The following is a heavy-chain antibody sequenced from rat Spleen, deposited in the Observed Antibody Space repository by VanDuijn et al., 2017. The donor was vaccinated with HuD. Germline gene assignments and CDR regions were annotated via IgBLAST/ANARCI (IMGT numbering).Heavy chain of an antibody. CDR1: GFTFSDYG. CDR3: ARRYDFDY. J-gene: IGHJ2*01. Sequence: EVQLVESDGGLVQPGRSLKLSCAASGFTFSDYGMAWVRQAPTKGLEWVATISFDGISTYYRDSVKGRFTISRDNAKSTLYLQMDSLRSEDTATYYCARRYDFDYWGQGVMVTVSS. D-gene: IGHD1-11*01. CDR2: ISFDGIST. V-gene: IGHV5-29*01.